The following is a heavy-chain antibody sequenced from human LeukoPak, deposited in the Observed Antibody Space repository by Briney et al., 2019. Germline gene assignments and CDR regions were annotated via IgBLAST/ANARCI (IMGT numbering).Heavy chain of an antibody. Sequence: GGSLRLSCAASGFFFGDYTMHWVRQTPGKGLEWISVISWDATSSFHADSVKGRFTISRDNSKNSLYLQMNSLRTEDSGLYYCAKNRRNGYNYGQFDAWGQGTLVTVSS. J-gene: IGHJ5*02. V-gene: IGHV3-43*01. CDR2: ISWDATSS. D-gene: IGHD5-18*01. CDR3: AKNRRNGYNYGQFDA. CDR1: GFFFGDYT.